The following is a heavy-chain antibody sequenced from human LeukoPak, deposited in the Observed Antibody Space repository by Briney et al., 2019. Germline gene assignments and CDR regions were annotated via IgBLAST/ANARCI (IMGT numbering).Heavy chain of an antibody. Sequence: SETLSLTCAVYGGSFSGYYWSWIRQPPGKGLEWIGEINHSGSANYNPSLKSRVTISVDTSKNQFSLKLSSVTAADTAVYYCARERAGLWGQGTLVTVSS. CDR2: INHSGSA. J-gene: IGHJ4*02. V-gene: IGHV4-34*01. CDR3: ARERAGL. CDR1: GGSFSGYY. D-gene: IGHD6-19*01.